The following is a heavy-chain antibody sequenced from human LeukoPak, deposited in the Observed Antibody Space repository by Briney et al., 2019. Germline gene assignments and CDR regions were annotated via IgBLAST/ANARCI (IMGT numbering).Heavy chain of an antibody. CDR2: IIPIFRTA. CDR1: GGTFRSFA. D-gene: IGHD3-22*01. CDR3: ARALRYYSDSSGYAFDY. V-gene: IGHV1-69*13. Sequence: ASVKVSCKSSGGTFRSFAICWVRQAPGQGIEWMGGIIPIFRTANYAQKFQGRVTITADESTSTAYMELSSLRSEDTAVYYCARALRYYSDSSGYAFDYWAREPWSPSPQ. J-gene: IGHJ4*02.